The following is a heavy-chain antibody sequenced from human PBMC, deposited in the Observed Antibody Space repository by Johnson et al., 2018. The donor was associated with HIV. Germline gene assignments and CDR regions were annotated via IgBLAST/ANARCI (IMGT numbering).Heavy chain of an antibody. D-gene: IGHD3-16*01. Sequence: VQLVESGGGLVQPGGSLRLSCAASGFIFSSYDMHWVRQATGKGLEWVSAIGTAGDTYYSGSVKGRFTISRESAKNSLYLQMNSLRAGDTAVYYCVRDRRGGAFDIWGQGTMVTVSS. CDR1: GFIFSSYD. CDR3: VRDRRGGAFDI. V-gene: IGHV3-13*01. CDR2: IGTAGDT. J-gene: IGHJ3*02.